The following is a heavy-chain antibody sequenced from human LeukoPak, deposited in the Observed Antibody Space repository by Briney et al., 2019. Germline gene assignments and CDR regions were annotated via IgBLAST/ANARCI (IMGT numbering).Heavy chain of an antibody. Sequence: VASVKVSCKASGYTFTGYYMHWVRQAPGQGLEWMGWINPNSGGTNYAQKFQGRATMTRDTSISTAYMELSRLRSDDTAVYYCARRLIAAAGLSFDPWGQGTLVTVSS. CDR3: ARRLIAAAGLSFDP. CDR2: INPNSGGT. J-gene: IGHJ5*02. V-gene: IGHV1-2*02. D-gene: IGHD6-13*01. CDR1: GYTFTGYY.